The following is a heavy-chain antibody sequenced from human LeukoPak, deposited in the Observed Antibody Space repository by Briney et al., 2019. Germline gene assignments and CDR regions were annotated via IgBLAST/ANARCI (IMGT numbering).Heavy chain of an antibody. CDR2: IYYSGST. CDR1: GGSISSYY. D-gene: IGHD6-19*01. Sequence: SETLSHTCSVSGGSISSYYWSWIRQPPGKGLEWIGYIYYSGSTNYNPSLKSRVTISVDTSKNQFSLKLSSVTAADTAVYYCAGGLYSSGWLFDYWGQGTLVTVAS. V-gene: IGHV4-59*08. J-gene: IGHJ4*02. CDR3: AGGLYSSGWLFDY.